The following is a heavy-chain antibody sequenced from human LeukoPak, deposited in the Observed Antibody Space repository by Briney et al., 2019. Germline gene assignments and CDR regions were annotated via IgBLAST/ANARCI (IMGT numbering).Heavy chain of an antibody. CDR3: AKDSGYDLYYFDY. Sequence: GGSLRLSCAASGFTFSSYGMHWVRQAPGKGLEWVAVMSYDGSNKYYADSVKGRFTISRDNSKNTLYLQMNSLRAEDTAVYYCAKDSGYDLYYFDYWGQGTLVTVSS. D-gene: IGHD5-12*01. J-gene: IGHJ4*02. V-gene: IGHV3-30*18. CDR1: GFTFSSYG. CDR2: MSYDGSNK.